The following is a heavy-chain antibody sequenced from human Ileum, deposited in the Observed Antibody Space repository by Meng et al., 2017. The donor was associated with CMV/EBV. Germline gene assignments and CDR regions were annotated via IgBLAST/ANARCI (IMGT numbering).Heavy chain of an antibody. CDR3: ARDSAWLIDQ. D-gene: IGHD6-19*01. CDR2: IYTSGST. J-gene: IGHJ4*02. V-gene: IGHV4-61*02. Sequence: QVQLKRSGPGRVKPSQTLSLTCTVSGGSLGGGYYWNWIRQPAGKGLEWIGRIYTSGSTNYNPSLKSRFTISVDTSKNQFSLNLTSVTAADTAVYYCARDSAWLIDQWGQGTLVTVSS. CDR1: GGSLGGGYY.